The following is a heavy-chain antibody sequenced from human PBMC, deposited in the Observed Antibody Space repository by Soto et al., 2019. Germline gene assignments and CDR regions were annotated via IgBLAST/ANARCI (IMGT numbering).Heavy chain of an antibody. D-gene: IGHD6-19*01. V-gene: IGHV1-2*04. Sequence: ASVKVSCKASGYTFTDYYMHWVRQAPGQGLEWMGWINPNSGGTNYAQKFQGWVTMTRDTSISTAYMELSRLRSDDTAVYYCARELVVAVAGKHYYYYGMDVWGQGTTVTGSS. CDR1: GYTFTDYY. J-gene: IGHJ6*02. CDR3: ARELVVAVAGKHYYYYGMDV. CDR2: INPNSGGT.